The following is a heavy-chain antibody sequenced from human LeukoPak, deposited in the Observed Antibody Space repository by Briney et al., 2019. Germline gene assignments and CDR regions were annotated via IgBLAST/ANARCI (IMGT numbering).Heavy chain of an antibody. CDR3: ASERFGEPPF. Sequence: SETLSLTCTVPGGSISSSSYYWGWIRQPPGKGLEWIGSIYYSGSTYCNPSLKSRVTISVDTSKNQFSLKLSSVTAADTAVYYCASERFGEPPFWGQGTLVTVSS. CDR2: IYYSGST. J-gene: IGHJ4*02. CDR1: GGSISSSSYY. V-gene: IGHV4-39*07. D-gene: IGHD3-10*01.